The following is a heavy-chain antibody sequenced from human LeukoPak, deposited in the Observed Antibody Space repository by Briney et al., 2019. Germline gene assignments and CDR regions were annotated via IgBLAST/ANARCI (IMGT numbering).Heavy chain of an antibody. V-gene: IGHV1-2*02. CDR2: IKLNSGDT. J-gene: IGHJ4*02. CDR3: ARGGAHTIVVAAAVIPPFGY. CDR1: GYTFTDYY. Sequence: ASVKVSCKASGYTFTDYYMHWVRQAPGQGLEWMAWIKLNSGDTNYAQKSQGRVTMTRDTSISTAYMELCRLRSDDTAVYYCARGGAHTIVVAAAVIPPFGYWGQGTLVTVSS. D-gene: IGHD2-2*02.